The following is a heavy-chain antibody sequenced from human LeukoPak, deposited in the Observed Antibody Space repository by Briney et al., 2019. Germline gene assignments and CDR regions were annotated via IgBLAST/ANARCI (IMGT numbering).Heavy chain of an antibody. D-gene: IGHD5-12*01. CDR3: ATDMTSCYAYYFDY. V-gene: IGHV3-21*01. CDR2: ISSSSSYI. CDR1: GFTFSSYS. J-gene: IGHJ4*02. Sequence: PGRSLRIYCAASGFTFSSYSMNWVRQAPGKGLEWVSSISSSSSYIYYADSVKGRFTISRDNAKNSLYLQMNSLRAEDTAVYYCATDMTSCYAYYFDYWGQGTLVTVSS.